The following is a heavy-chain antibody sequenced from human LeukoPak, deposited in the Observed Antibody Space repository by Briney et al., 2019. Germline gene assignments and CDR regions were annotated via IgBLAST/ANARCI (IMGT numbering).Heavy chain of an antibody. J-gene: IGHJ4*02. CDR3: ATYDSSGYLDY. CDR2: FDPADDKT. D-gene: IGHD3-22*01. Sequence: ASVKVSCKASGYTFTSYAMNWVRQAPGQGLEWMGGFDPADDKTIFAQKFQGRVTLTEDTSTDTAYMELSSLRSEDTAVYYCATYDSSGYLDYWGQGTLVTVSS. V-gene: IGHV1-24*01. CDR1: GYTFTSYA.